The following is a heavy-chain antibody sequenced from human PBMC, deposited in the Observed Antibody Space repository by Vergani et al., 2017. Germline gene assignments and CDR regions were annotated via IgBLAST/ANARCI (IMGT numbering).Heavy chain of an antibody. CDR3: ARLSGSYSSVDY. CDR1: GGSISSRSYY. V-gene: IGHV4-39*01. CDR2: IYYSGSN. J-gene: IGHJ4*02. Sequence: QLQLQESCPGLVKPSETLSLTCTVSGGSISSRSYYWGWIRQPPGKGLEWIGSIYYSGSNYYNPSLKSRVIVSVDTSKNQFSLKLSSGTAADTAVYYCARLSGSYSSVDYWGQGTLVTVSS. D-gene: IGHD1-26*01.